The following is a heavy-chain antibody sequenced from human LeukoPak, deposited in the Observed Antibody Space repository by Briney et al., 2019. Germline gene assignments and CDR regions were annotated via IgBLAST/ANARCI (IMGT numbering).Heavy chain of an antibody. CDR1: GSTLTEHA. CDR2: IIDVGGT. J-gene: IGHJ4*02. D-gene: IGHD6-19*01. Sequence: GGSLRLSCAVSGSTLTEHAWSWVRQAPGEGLEWVSGIIDVGGTYYADSVKGRFTISRDNSKNTLYLQMNSLRAEDTAVYYCAKARYSSGWDSFDYWGQGTLVTVSS. V-gene: IGHV3-23*01. CDR3: AKARYSSGWDSFDY.